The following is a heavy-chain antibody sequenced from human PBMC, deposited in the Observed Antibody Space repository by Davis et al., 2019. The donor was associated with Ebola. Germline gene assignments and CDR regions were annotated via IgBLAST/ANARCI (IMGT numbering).Heavy chain of an antibody. CDR3: AKERSRRYTFDY. J-gene: IGHJ4*02. D-gene: IGHD5-18*01. CDR2: ISGSGGIT. Sequence: PGGSLRLSCAASGFTFSTYAMTWVRQAPGKGLEWVSGISGSGGITYYADSVKGRFTISRDNSKNTLYLQMNSLRAEDTGVYYCAKERSRRYTFDYWGQGTLVTVSS. CDR1: GFTFSTYA. V-gene: IGHV3-23*01.